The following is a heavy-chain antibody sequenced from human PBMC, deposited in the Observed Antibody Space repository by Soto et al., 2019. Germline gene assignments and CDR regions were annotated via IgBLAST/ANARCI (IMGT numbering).Heavy chain of an antibody. CDR1: RFTISGHA. Sequence: GVSLRLSCAASRFTISGHAMHLVRQAPGKGLEWLAVISYDGSDKFYGDSVKGRFTISRDNSKNTLFLQVNSLSEEDTAVYYCARTNGAGSYYNHWGQGTLVTVSS. D-gene: IGHD3-10*01. CDR3: ARTNGAGSYYNH. J-gene: IGHJ5*02. CDR2: ISYDGSDK. V-gene: IGHV3-30*03.